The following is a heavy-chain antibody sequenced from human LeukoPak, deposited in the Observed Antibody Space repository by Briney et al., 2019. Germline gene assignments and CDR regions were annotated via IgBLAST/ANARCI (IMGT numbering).Heavy chain of an antibody. D-gene: IGHD3-3*01. CDR3: ARGFLEWLPIDY. V-gene: IGHV4-30-4*08. CDR2: IYYSGST. CDR1: GGSISSGDYY. Sequence: PSETLSLTCSVSGGSISSGDYYWSWIRQPPGKGLEWIGYIYYSGSTYYNPSLKSRVTISVDTSKNQFSLKLSSVTAADTAVYYCARGFLEWLPIDYWGQGTLVTVSS. J-gene: IGHJ4*02.